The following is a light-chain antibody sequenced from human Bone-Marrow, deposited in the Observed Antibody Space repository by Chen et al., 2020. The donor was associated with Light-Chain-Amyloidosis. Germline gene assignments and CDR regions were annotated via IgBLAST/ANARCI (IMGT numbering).Light chain of an antibody. CDR2: KAS. CDR1: QDIGDW. Sequence: DIRMTQSPPTLSASVGDRVTITCRASQDIGDWLAWFQQKPGKAPNLLIYKASNLQRGVPSRFTRSGSGTEFTLTIDSLQPDDFALYFCQQYKSYTFTFGQGTQL. J-gene: IGKJ2*01. CDR3: QQYKSYTFT. V-gene: IGKV1-5*03.